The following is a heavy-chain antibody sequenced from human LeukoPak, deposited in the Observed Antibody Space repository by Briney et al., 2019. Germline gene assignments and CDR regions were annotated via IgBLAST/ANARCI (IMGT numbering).Heavy chain of an antibody. D-gene: IGHD5-24*01. J-gene: IGHJ4*02. CDR3: ARRGDGYNFGY. V-gene: IGHV1-2*02. Sequence: ASVTVSFKASGYTFTVYYLHWVRQAPGQGLEWMGWINPDTGGTNYAQDFQGRVTMTRDTSFSTAYMELSSLRSDDTAVYYCARRGDGYNFGYWGQGTLVTVSS. CDR1: GYTFTVYY. CDR2: INPDTGGT.